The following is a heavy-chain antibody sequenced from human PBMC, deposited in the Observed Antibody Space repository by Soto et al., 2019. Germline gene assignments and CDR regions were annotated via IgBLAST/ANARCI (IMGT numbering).Heavy chain of an antibody. D-gene: IGHD6-19*01. Sequence: PGGSLRLSCVASGFSFSSYAMSWVRQTPGKRLEWVSTISGSGGSTYYADSVKGRLTISRDNSKNMLFLQMNSLRAEDTAIYYCAKGKDMYLAVAGSHDYWGQGTLVTVSS. CDR3: AKGKDMYLAVAGSHDY. V-gene: IGHV3-23*01. J-gene: IGHJ4*02. CDR2: ISGSGGST. CDR1: GFSFSSYA.